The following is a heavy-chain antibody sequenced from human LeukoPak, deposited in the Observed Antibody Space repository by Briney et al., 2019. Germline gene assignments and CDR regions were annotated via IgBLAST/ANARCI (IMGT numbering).Heavy chain of an antibody. D-gene: IGHD6-13*01. J-gene: IGHJ4*02. Sequence: GASVKVSCKASGYTFTSYGISWVRQAPGQGLEWMGWISAYNGNTNYAQKLQGRVTMTTDTSTSTAYMELRSLRSDDTAVYYCARDGWRGLLRVAAGTTIFDYWGQGTLVTVSS. CDR2: ISAYNGNT. CDR1: GYTFTSYG. CDR3: ARDGWRGLLRVAAGTTIFDY. V-gene: IGHV1-18*01.